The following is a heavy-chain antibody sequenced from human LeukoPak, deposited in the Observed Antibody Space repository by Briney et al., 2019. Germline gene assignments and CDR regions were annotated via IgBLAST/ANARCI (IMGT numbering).Heavy chain of an antibody. J-gene: IGHJ4*02. CDR1: GFTFSAYS. CDR3: AREGFRAASGTGIDY. Sequence: GGSLRLSCAASGFTFSAYSMNWVRQAPGKGLEWVSSISSSSGYISYADSVKGRFTISRDNAKNSLYLQMNSLRAEDTAVYYCAREGFRAASGTGIDYWGQGTLVTVSS. V-gene: IGHV3-21*01. D-gene: IGHD6-13*01. CDR2: ISSSSGYI.